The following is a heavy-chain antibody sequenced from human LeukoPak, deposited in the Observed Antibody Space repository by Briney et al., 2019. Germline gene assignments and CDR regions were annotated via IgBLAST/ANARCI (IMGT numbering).Heavy chain of an antibody. V-gene: IGHV3-21*01. D-gene: IGHD6-6*01. J-gene: IGHJ4*02. Sequence: GGSLRLSCAASGFTFSSYSMNWVRQAPGKGLEWVSSISSSSSYIYYADSVKGRFTISRDNAKNSLYLQMNSLRAEDTAVYYCAREGGGAARPFDYWGQGTLVTVSS. CDR2: ISSSSSYI. CDR1: GFTFSSYS. CDR3: AREGGGAARPFDY.